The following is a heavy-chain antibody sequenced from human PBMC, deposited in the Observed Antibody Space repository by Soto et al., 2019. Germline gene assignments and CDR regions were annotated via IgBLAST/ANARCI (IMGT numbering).Heavy chain of an antibody. Sequence: PGGSLRLSCAASGFTFSSYAMHWVRQAPGKGLEWVAVISYDGSNKYYADSVKGRFTISRDNSKNTLYLQMNSLRAEDTAVYYCNIADRDFDYWGQGTLVTVSS. CDR3: NIADRDFDY. CDR2: ISYDGSNK. V-gene: IGHV3-30-3*01. CDR1: GFTFSSYA. J-gene: IGHJ4*02. D-gene: IGHD6-13*01.